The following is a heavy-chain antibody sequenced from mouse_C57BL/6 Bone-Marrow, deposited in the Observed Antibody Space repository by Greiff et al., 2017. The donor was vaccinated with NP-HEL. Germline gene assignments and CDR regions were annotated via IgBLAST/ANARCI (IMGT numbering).Heavy chain of an antibody. CDR3: ASHSSGYYYAMDY. CDR1: GYTFTSYW. D-gene: IGHD3-2*02. V-gene: IGHV1-7*01. J-gene: IGHJ4*01. Sequence: VQLQQSGAELAKPGASVKLSCKASGYTFTSYWMHWVKQRPGQGLEWIGDINPSSGYTKYNQKFKDKATLTADKSSSTAYMQLSSLTYEDSAVYYCASHSSGYYYAMDYWGQGTSVTVSS. CDR2: INPSSGYT.